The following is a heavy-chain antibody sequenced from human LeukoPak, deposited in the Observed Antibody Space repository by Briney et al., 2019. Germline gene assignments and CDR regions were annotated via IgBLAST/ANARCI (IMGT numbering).Heavy chain of an antibody. D-gene: IGHD3-10*01. CDR2: IYTTGSTDST. CDR3: AGFGAGSYY. J-gene: IGHJ4*02. V-gene: IGHV4-4*07. CDR1: GGSISSSY. Sequence: PSETLSLTCTVSGGSISSSYCSWIRQPAGKGLEWIGRIYTTGSTDSTDFNPSLKSRVTMSVDTSRNQFSLKLGSVTAADTAVYYCAGFGAGSYYWGQGTLVTVSS.